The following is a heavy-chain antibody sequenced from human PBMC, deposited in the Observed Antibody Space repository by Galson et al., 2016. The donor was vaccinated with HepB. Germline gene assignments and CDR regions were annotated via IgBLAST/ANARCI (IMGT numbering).Heavy chain of an antibody. CDR1: GGSFSGYF. Sequence: SETLSLTCAVYGGSFSGYFWTWIRQPPGKGLEWIGEINHAGSTNYKPSLKSRLTISVDTSKNQFSLRLNSATAADTAVYFCARSRFPAGRGFCFFDYWDQGNLVTVSS. V-gene: IGHV4-34*01. J-gene: IGHJ4*02. CDR2: INHAGST. D-gene: IGHD3-10*01. CDR3: ARSRFPAGRGFCFFDY.